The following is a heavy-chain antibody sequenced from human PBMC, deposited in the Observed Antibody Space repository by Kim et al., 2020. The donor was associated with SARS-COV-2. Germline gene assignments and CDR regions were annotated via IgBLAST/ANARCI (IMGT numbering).Heavy chain of an antibody. CDR1: GGSISSSSYY. CDR3: ARHEPQWLRFENYFDY. CDR2: IYYSGST. J-gene: IGHJ4*02. V-gene: IGHV4-39*01. D-gene: IGHD5-12*01. Sequence: SETLSLTCTVSGGSISSSSYYWGWIRQPPGKGLEWIGSIYYSGSTYYNPSLKSRVTISVDTSKNQFSLKLSSVTAADTAVYYCARHEPQWLRFENYFDYWGQGTLVTVSS.